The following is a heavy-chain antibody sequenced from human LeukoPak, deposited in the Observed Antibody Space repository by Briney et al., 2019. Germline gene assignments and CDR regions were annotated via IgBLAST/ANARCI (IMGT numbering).Heavy chain of an antibody. D-gene: IGHD4-17*01. CDR1: GYTFTGYY. CDR3: ARVTVTRFDY. V-gene: IGHV1-2*02. CDR2: INPNSGGT. J-gene: IGHJ4*02. Sequence: GASVKVSCKASGYTFTGYYMHWVRQAPGQGLEWMGWINPNSGGTNYAQKFQGRVTMTWDTSISTAYMELRSLRSDDTAVYYCARVTVTRFDYWGQGTLVTVSS.